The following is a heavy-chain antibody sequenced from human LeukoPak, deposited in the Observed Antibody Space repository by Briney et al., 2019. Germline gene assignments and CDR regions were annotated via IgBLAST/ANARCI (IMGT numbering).Heavy chain of an antibody. CDR3: ARVEVVVAAASNWFDP. J-gene: IGHJ5*02. CDR1: GGSISSSSYY. V-gene: IGHV4-61*05. Sequence: SETLSLTCTVSGGSISSSSYYWGWIRQPPGKGLEWIGYIYYSGSTNYNPSLKSRVTISVDTSKNQFSLKLSSVTAADTAVYYCARVEVVVAAASNWFDPWGQGTLVTVSS. CDR2: IYYSGST. D-gene: IGHD2-15*01.